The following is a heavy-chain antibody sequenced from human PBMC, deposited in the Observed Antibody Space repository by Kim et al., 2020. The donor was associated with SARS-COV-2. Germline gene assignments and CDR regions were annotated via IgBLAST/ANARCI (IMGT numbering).Heavy chain of an antibody. D-gene: IGHD2-15*01. CDR1: GFTFSTYW. Sequence: GGSLRLSCAASGFTFSTYWMHWVRQAPGNGLVWVSRINSDGSITSYADSVKGRFTISRDNAKNTLYLQMSSLRAEDTAVYYCVRSSGGSCYWGQGTLVTVSS. J-gene: IGHJ4*02. V-gene: IGHV3-74*01. CDR2: INSDGSIT. CDR3: VRSSGGSCY.